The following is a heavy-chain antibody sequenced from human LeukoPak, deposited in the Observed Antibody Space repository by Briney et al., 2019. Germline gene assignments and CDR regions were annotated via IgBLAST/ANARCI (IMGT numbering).Heavy chain of an antibody. J-gene: IGHJ4*02. D-gene: IGHD2-2*01. Sequence: GGSLRLSCAASGFTFSSYSMNWVRQAPGKGLEWVSSISSSSSYIYYADSVKGRFTIPRDNAKNSLYLQMNSLRAEDTAVYYCARDPPLGSCSTISCPHLDYWGQGTLVTVSS. CDR1: GFTFSSYS. CDR3: ARDPPLGSCSTISCPHLDY. V-gene: IGHV3-21*01. CDR2: ISSSSSYI.